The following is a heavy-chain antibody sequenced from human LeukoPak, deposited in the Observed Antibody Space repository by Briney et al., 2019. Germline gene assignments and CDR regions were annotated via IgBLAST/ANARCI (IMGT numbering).Heavy chain of an antibody. J-gene: IGHJ4*02. V-gene: IGHV3-21*01. CDR2: ISSSSSYI. D-gene: IGHD3-22*01. CDR1: GFTFSSYS. CDR3: ARDARYYDSSGYSGY. Sequence: GGSLRLSCAASGFTFSSYSMNWVRQAPGKGLGWVSSISSSSSYIYYADSVKGRFTISRDNAKNSLYLQMNSLRAEDTAVYYCARDARYYDSSGYSGYWGQGTLVTVSS.